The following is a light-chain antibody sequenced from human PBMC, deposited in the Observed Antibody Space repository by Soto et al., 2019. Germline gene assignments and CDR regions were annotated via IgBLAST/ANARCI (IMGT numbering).Light chain of an antibody. J-gene: IGKJ4*01. V-gene: IGKV1-5*01. CDR1: QSISSW. CDR3: QQDNSYST. CDR2: DAS. Sequence: DIQMTQSPSTLYASVGDRVTITCLASQSISSWLAGYQQKRGKAPKLLIYDASSLESGVPSRFSGSGSGREFTLTISSLQPDDFAKDYFQQDNSYSTFGGGAKVEIK.